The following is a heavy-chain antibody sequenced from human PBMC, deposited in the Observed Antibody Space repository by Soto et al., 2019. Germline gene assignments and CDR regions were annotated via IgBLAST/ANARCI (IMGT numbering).Heavy chain of an antibody. CDR1: GESFSDYN. Sequence: SETLSLTCPVYGESFSDYNWRRIRQPPGKGLERIGKINHRGSTNHNSSLKSRVTKSVYTSKNQFSLKLSSVTATDTAVYYCACSEWELPPGDWFDPWGQGTLVTVAS. D-gene: IGHD1-26*01. V-gene: IGHV4-34*01. J-gene: IGHJ5*02. CDR3: ACSEWELPPGDWFDP. CDR2: INHRGST.